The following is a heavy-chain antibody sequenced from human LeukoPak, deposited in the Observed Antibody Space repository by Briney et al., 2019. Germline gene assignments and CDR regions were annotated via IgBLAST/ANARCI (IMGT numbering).Heavy chain of an antibody. CDR2: LSGVTGNT. CDR3: ATRVVGDTKSYFDY. CDR1: GFTFTTYA. J-gene: IGHJ4*02. D-gene: IGHD1-26*01. Sequence: GGSLRLSCTPAGFTFTTYALRWVRQAAGKGRGWVSTLSGVTGNTYYAGSVKGRFTISRDNSKNTLYLQMNSLRVEDTAIYYCATRVVGDTKSYFDYWGQGTLVTVSS. V-gene: IGHV3-23*01.